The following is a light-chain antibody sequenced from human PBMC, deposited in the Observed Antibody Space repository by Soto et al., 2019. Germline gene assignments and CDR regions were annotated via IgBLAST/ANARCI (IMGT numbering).Light chain of an antibody. Sequence: EIVLTQSPDTLSLSPGERATLSCRASQSVSSALLAWYQQKPGQAPRLLIYRASTRATGIPDRFTGSGSGTDFTLPISRLEPEDCAVYYCQQYESSPLTFGGGTKVEI. V-gene: IGKV3-20*01. CDR3: QQYESSPLT. CDR1: QSVSSAL. J-gene: IGKJ4*01. CDR2: RAS.